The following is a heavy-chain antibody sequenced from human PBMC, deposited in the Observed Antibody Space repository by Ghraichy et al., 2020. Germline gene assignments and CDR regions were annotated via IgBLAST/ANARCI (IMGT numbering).Heavy chain of an antibody. CDR1: GGSISSGGYY. Sequence: SETLSLTCTVSGGSISSGGYYWSWIRQHPGKGLEWIGYIYYSGSTYYNPSLKSRVTISVDTSKNQFSLKLSSVTAADTAVYYCARDLIYYDSSGYPQGDAFDIWGQGTMVTVSS. CDR3: ARDLIYYDSSGYPQGDAFDI. CDR2: IYYSGST. J-gene: IGHJ3*02. V-gene: IGHV4-31*03. D-gene: IGHD3-22*01.